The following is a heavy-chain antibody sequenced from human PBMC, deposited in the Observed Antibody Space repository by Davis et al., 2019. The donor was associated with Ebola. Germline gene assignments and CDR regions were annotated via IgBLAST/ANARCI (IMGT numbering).Heavy chain of an antibody. J-gene: IGHJ6*02. CDR2: ISAYNGNT. V-gene: IGHV1-18*04. CDR1: GYSFTSYW. CDR3: ARVRVGMDV. Sequence: GESLKISCKGSGYSFTSYWISWVRQAPGQGLEWMGWISAYNGNTNYAQKLQGRVTMTTDTSTSTAYMELRSLRSDDTAVYYCARVRVGMDVWGQGTTVTVSS.